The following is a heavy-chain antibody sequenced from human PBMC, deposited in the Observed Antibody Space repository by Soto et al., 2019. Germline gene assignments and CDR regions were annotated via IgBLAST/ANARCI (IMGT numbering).Heavy chain of an antibody. CDR2: ISSTTNYI. J-gene: IGHJ4*02. V-gene: IGHV3-21*06. Sequence: VQLVESGGGVVQPGKSLRLSCAASGFTFTRYSMNWVRQAPGKGLEWVSSISSTTNYIYYGDSMKGRFTISRDNAKNSLYLEMNSLRAEDTAVYYCARESEDLTSNFDYCGQGTLVTVSS. CDR3: ARESEDLTSNFDY. CDR1: GFTFTRYS.